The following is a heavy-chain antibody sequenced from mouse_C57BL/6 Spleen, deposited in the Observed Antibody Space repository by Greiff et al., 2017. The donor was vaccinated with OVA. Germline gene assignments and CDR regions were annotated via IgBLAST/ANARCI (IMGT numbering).Heavy chain of an antibody. CDR2: ILPGSGST. CDR1: GYTFTGYW. CDR3: ARWAGTGFAY. Sequence: QVQLQQSGAELMKPGASVKLSCKATGYTFTGYWIEWVKQRPGHGLEWIGEILPGSGSTNYNEKFRGKATFTADTSSTPAYMQLSRLTTEDSAIEYCARWAGTGFAYWGQGTLVTVSA. D-gene: IGHD4-1*01. V-gene: IGHV1-9*01. J-gene: IGHJ3*01.